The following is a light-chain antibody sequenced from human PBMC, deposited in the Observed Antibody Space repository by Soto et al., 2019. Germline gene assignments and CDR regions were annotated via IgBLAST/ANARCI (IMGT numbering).Light chain of an antibody. CDR3: QQYFNTPLT. CDR2: WAS. CDR1: QSVLYSSNNKNY. V-gene: IGKV4-1*01. Sequence: SQAVSLGERATINCKSSQSVLYSSNNKNYLAWYQQKPGQPPKLLISWASTRESGVPDRFSGSGSGTDFTLTISSLQAEDVALYFCQQYFNTPLTFGHGTKVEIK. J-gene: IGKJ1*01.